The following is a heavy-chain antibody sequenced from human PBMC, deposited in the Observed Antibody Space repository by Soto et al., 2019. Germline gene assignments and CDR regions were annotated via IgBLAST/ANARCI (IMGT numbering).Heavy chain of an antibody. CDR3: SITMVRGVISPPAYYYSYGMDV. CDR2: IDPSDSYT. J-gene: IGHJ6*01. D-gene: IGHD3-10*01. V-gene: IGHV5-10-1*01. Sequence: VVFIQIPCRVSESRFVGYCSIWVIKIHGKGLEWMRRIDPSDSYTNYSPSFQGHVTISADKSISTAYLQWSSLKASDTAMYYCSITMVRGVISPPAYYYSYGMDVWGQGTTLTLSS. CDR1: ESRFVGYC.